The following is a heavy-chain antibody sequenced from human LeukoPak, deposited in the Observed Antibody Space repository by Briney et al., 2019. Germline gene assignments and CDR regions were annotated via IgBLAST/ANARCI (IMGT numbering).Heavy chain of an antibody. CDR1: GFTFSSYA. D-gene: IGHD3-10*01. V-gene: IGHV3-23*01. J-gene: IGHJ4*02. CDR3: AKGARLWFGEAGVDY. CDR2: ISGSGGST. Sequence: GGSLRLSCAASGFTFSSYAMSWVRQAPGKGLEWVSAISGSGGSTYYADSVKGRFTISRDNSKNTPYLQMNTLRAEDTAVYYCAKGARLWFGEAGVDYWGQGTLVTVSS.